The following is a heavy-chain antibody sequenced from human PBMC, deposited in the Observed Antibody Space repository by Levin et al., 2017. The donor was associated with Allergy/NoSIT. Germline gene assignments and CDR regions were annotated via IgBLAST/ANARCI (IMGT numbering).Heavy chain of an antibody. V-gene: IGHV3-30*18. J-gene: IGHJ3*02. CDR2: ISFDASQE. CDR3: AKIGDCSSGVCFWETLHDAFDI. D-gene: IGHD2-21*02. Sequence: GGSLRLSCAASGFTFNNFGMHWVRQGPGKGLEWVAVISFDASQEYYADSVKGRFTISRDNSKNTLYLQMNSLRPEDTAVYFCAKIGDCSSGVCFWETLHDAFDIWGQGTMVSVSS. CDR1: GFTFNNFG.